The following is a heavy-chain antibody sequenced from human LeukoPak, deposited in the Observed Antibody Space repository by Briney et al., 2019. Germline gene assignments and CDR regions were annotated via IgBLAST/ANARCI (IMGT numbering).Heavy chain of an antibody. CDR1: GYSFTSYW. CDR3: ERDSGIAASVK. V-gene: IGHV5-10-1*01. Sequence: GESLKISCKGSGYSFTSYWITWVRQMPGKLLEWMGRIDTSDSYTNYRPSFQGHVTTTTDNSISTAYLQWSSRKASNTAIYYCERDSGIAASVKGGGGTLVSVSS. D-gene: IGHD6-13*01. J-gene: IGHJ4*02. CDR2: IDTSDSYT.